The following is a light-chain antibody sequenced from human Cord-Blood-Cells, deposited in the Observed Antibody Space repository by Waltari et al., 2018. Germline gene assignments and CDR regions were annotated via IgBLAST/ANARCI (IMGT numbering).Light chain of an antibody. Sequence: DIVMTQSPDSLAVSLGERATINCKSSQSVLYSSNNKNYLAWYQQKPGQPPKLRIYWAATRESRVPDRFSGSGSGTDFTLTISSLQAEDVAVYCCQQYYSTPLTFGGGTKVEIK. CDR1: QSVLYSSNNKNY. CDR2: WAA. CDR3: QQYYSTPLT. J-gene: IGKJ4*01. V-gene: IGKV4-1*01.